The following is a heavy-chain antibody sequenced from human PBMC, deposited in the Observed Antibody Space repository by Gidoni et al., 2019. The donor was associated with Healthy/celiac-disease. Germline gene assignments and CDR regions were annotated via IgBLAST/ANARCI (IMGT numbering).Heavy chain of an antibody. CDR2: ISGGGGST. J-gene: IGHJ6*02. V-gene: IGHV3-23*01. CDR3: AKCTDYGDYDYYYYGMDV. Sequence: EVQLLESGGGLVQPGGSLRLSCAASGFSFSSYAMSWVRQAPGKRLEWVSAISGGGGSTYYADSVKGRFTISRDNSKNTLYLQMNSLRAEDTAVYYCAKCTDYGDYDYYYYGMDVWGQGTTVTVSS. D-gene: IGHD4-17*01. CDR1: GFSFSSYA.